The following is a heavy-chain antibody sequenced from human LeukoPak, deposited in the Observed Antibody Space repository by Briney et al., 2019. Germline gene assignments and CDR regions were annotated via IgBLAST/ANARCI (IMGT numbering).Heavy chain of an antibody. V-gene: IGHV3-30*04. CDR2: ISYDGSNK. J-gene: IGHJ6*02. CDR3: ATDRNYGMDV. Sequence: GRSLRLSCAAAGFTFSSYAMHWVRQAPGKGLEWVAVISYDGSNKYYADSVKGRFTISRDNSKNTLYLQMNSLRAEDTAVYYCATDRNYGMDVWGQGTTVTVSS. CDR1: GFTFSSYA.